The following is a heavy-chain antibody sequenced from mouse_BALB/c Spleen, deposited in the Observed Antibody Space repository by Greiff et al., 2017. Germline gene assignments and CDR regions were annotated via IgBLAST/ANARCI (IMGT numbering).Heavy chain of an antibody. D-gene: IGHD2-1*01. CDR2: IAPGSGST. CDR3: ARCAGNYAWFAY. Sequence: DLVKPGASVKLSCKASGYTFTSYWINWIKQRPGQGLEWIGRIAPGSGSTYYNEMFKGKATLTVDTSSSTAYIQLSSLSSEDSAVYFCARCAGNYAWFAYWGQGTLVTVSA. CDR1: GYTFTSYW. J-gene: IGHJ3*01. V-gene: IGHV1S41*01.